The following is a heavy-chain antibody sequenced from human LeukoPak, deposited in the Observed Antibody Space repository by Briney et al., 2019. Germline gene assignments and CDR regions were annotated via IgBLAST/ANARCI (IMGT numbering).Heavy chain of an antibody. Sequence: GGSLRLSCAASGFTFSSYGMHWVRQAPGKGLEWVAFLRYDGSNKYYADSVKGRFTISRDNSKNTLYLQMNSLRTEDTAVYYCAKGLRDGYNKYFDSWGQGTLVTVSS. J-gene: IGHJ4*02. V-gene: IGHV3-30*02. CDR1: GFTFSSYG. D-gene: IGHD5-24*01. CDR3: AKGLRDGYNKYFDS. CDR2: LRYDGSNK.